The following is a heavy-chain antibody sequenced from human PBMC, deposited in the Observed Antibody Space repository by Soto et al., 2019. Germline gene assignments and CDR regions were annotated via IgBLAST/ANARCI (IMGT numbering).Heavy chain of an antibody. CDR1: GFNFSVYW. D-gene: IGHD1-26*01. CDR3: ARGGVGGTKDY. Sequence: EVQLEESGGALVQPGGSLRLSCAVSGFNFSVYWMEWVRQAPGKGLVWVSRISNDGSDTYYADSVRGRFTISRDNAKDTVYLQMSSLRADDTAVYYCARGGVGGTKDYWGQGTLVNVSS. CDR2: ISNDGSDT. V-gene: IGHV3-74*01. J-gene: IGHJ4*02.